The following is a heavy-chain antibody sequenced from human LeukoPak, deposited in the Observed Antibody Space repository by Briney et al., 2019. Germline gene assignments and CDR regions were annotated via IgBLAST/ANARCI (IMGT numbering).Heavy chain of an antibody. J-gene: IGHJ4*02. CDR2: IYYTGNT. CDR3: ARQLRFFGKFDC. D-gene: IGHD3-3*01. V-gene: IGHV4-59*01. CDR1: GGSMSDYY. Sequence: PSETLSLTCTVSGGSMSDYYWSWIRQPPGKGLEWLASIYYTGNTNYNPSLESRITISLDASKNQFSLRLRSVTAADTAVYYCARQLRFFGKFDCWGQGTLVTVSS.